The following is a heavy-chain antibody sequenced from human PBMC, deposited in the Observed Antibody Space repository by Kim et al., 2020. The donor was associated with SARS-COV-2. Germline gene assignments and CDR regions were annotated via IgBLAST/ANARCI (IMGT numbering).Heavy chain of an antibody. CDR3: AKSFGYCSSTSCYSVDY. J-gene: IGHJ4*02. D-gene: IGHD2-2*03. V-gene: IGHV3-30*02. Sequence: VKGRFTISRDNSKNTLYLQMNSLRAEDTAVYYCAKSFGYCSSTSCYSVDYWGQGTLFTVSS.